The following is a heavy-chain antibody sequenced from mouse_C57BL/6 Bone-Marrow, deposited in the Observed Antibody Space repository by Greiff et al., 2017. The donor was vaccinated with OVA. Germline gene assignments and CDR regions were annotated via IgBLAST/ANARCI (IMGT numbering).Heavy chain of an antibody. J-gene: IGHJ4*01. CDR3: ARSYYSNYGFYYAMDY. V-gene: IGHV1-80*01. Sequence: LVESGAELVKPGASVKISCKASGYAFSSYWMNWVKQRPGKGLEWIGQIYPGDGDTNYNGKFKGKATLTADKSSSTAYMQLSSLTSEDSAVYFCARSYYSNYGFYYAMDYWGQGTSVTVSS. D-gene: IGHD2-5*01. CDR1: GYAFSSYW. CDR2: IYPGDGDT.